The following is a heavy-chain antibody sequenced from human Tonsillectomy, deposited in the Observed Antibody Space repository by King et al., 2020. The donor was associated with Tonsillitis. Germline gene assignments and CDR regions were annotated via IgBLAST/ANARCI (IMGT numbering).Heavy chain of an antibody. V-gene: IGHV4-4*07. Sequence: VQLQESGPGLVKPSETLSLTCTVSGGSISNYYWSWIRQPAGKGLEWIGRIYTSGSTNYNPSLKSRVTMSVDTSKNQFSLKLSSVTAADTAVYYCARDSYDILTGVDYWYFDLWGRGTLVTVSS. CDR1: GGSISNYY. D-gene: IGHD3-9*01. J-gene: IGHJ2*01. CDR3: ARDSYDILTGVDYWYFDL. CDR2: IYTSGST.